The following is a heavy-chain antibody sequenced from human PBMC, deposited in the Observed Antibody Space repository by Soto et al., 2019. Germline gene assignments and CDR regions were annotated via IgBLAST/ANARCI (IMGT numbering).Heavy chain of an antibody. CDR2: IYYSGST. CDR3: ARGPHDYYDSSGYYHYFDY. Sequence: PSETLSLTCTVSGGSISSYYWSWIRQPPGKGLEWIGYIYYSGSTNYNPSLKSRVTISVDTSKNQFSLKLSSVTAADTAVYYCARGPHDYYDSSGYYHYFDYWGQGTLVTVSS. D-gene: IGHD3-22*01. CDR1: GGSISSYY. V-gene: IGHV4-59*01. J-gene: IGHJ4*02.